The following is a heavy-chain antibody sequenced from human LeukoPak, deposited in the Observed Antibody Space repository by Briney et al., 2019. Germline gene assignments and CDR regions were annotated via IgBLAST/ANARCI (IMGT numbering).Heavy chain of an antibody. CDR2: ISGSGGRT. D-gene: IGHD3-22*01. Sequence: GGSLRLSCAVSGITLSNYGMSWVRQAPGKGLEWVAGISGSGGRTNYADSVKGRFSISRDNPKNTLYLQMNSLRAEDTAVYFCAKRGVVIRVILVGFHKEAYYFDSWGQGALVTVSS. J-gene: IGHJ4*02. V-gene: IGHV3-23*01. CDR3: AKRGVVIRVILVGFHKEAYYFDS. CDR1: GITLSNYG.